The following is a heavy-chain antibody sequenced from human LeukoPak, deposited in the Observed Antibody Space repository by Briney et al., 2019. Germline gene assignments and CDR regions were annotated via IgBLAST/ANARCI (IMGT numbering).Heavy chain of an antibody. CDR1: DGSISSYY. D-gene: IGHD3-22*01. J-gene: IGHJ4*02. V-gene: IGHV4-59*01. CDR2: IYYGGST. Sequence: SETLSLSCTVSDGSISSYYWSWIRQSPGKGLEWIGYIYYGGSTDYNPSLESRVTISKDTSKTQFSLRLSSVTAADTAVYYCARARLDSSGRFDYWGQGTLVTVSS. CDR3: ARARLDSSGRFDY.